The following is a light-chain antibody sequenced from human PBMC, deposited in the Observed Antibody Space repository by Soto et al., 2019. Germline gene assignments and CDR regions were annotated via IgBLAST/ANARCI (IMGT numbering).Light chain of an antibody. J-gene: IGLJ2*01. CDR1: GTDVGQYNY. Sequence: QSALTQPPSASGSPGQSVTISCTGAGTDVGQYNYVSWYQQHPGKAPKLLIHHVSRRPSGVPARFSGSKSGNTASLTVSGLQTEDEAHYYCSSYGGFNNVLFGGGTKVTVL. CDR2: HVS. CDR3: SSYGGFNNVL. V-gene: IGLV2-8*01.